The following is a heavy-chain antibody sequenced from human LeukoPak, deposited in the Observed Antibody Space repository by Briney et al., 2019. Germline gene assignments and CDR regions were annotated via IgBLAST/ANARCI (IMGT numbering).Heavy chain of an antibody. Sequence: GGSLRLSCAASGFTVSSNYMSWVRQAPGKGLEWVSVIYSGGSTYYANSVKGRFTISRDNSKNTLYLQMNSLRAEDTAVYYCAKDPGVGLETTHWFDPWGQGTLVTVSS. CDR2: IYSGGST. CDR1: GFTVSSNY. CDR3: AKDPGVGLETTHWFDP. J-gene: IGHJ5*02. V-gene: IGHV3-66*01. D-gene: IGHD1-26*01.